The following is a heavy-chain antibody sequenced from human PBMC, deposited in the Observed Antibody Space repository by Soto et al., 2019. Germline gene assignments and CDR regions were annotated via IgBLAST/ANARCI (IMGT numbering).Heavy chain of an antibody. Sequence: SETLSLTCTVSGGSISSYYWSWIRQPPGKGLEWIGYIYYSGSTNYNPSLKSRVTISVDTSKNQFSLKLGSVTAADTAVYYCARGVSYDFWSGYFGHYGMDVWGQGTTVTVSS. CDR1: GGSISSYY. J-gene: IGHJ6*02. V-gene: IGHV4-59*01. D-gene: IGHD3-3*01. CDR3: ARGVSYDFWSGYFGHYGMDV. CDR2: IYYSGST.